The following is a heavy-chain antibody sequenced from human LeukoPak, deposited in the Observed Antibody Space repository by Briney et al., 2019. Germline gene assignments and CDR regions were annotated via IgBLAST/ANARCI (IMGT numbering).Heavy chain of an antibody. Sequence: GGSLRLSCAASRFTFSSYVMKWVRQVPGKGLEWVSSISTSSSYIYYADSVKGRFTISRDNAKNSLYLQMNSLRAEDTAVYYCARDNSVRDEAWWFNPWGQGTLVTVSS. D-gene: IGHD5-24*01. J-gene: IGHJ5*02. V-gene: IGHV3-21*01. CDR2: ISTSSSYI. CDR3: ARDNSVRDEAWWFNP. CDR1: RFTFSSYV.